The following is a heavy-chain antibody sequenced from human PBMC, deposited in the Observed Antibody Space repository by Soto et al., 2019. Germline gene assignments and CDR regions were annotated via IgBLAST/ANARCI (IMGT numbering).Heavy chain of an antibody. D-gene: IGHD1-26*01. J-gene: IGHJ4*02. CDR3: ARGRNRGGSYYQYY. CDR1: GGTFSSYA. CDR2: IIPIFGTA. Sequence: QVQLVQSGAEVKKPGSSVKVSCEASGGTFSSYAISWVRQAPGQGLEWMGGIIPIFGTANYAQKFQGRVTITADESTSTAYMELSSLRSEDTAVYYCARGRNRGGSYYQYYWGQGTLVTVSS. V-gene: IGHV1-69*12.